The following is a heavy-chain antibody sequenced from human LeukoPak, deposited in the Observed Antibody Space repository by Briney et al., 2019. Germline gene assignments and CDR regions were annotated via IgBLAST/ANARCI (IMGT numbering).Heavy chain of an antibody. CDR2: IYSGGNT. V-gene: IGHV3-53*01. CDR1: GFTVSSNS. D-gene: IGHD4-17*01. CDR3: ARRAGEYSHPYDY. Sequence: GGSLRLSCTVSGFTVSSNSMSWVRQAPGKGLEWVSFIYSGGNTHYSDSVKGRFTISRDNSKNTLYLQMNSLRADDTAVYYCARRAGEYSHPYDYWGQGTLVTVSS. J-gene: IGHJ4*02.